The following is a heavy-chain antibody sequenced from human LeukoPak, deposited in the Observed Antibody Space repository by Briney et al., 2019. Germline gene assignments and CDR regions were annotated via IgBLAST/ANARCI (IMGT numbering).Heavy chain of an antibody. Sequence: GGSLRLSCAASGFTFSSYSMNWVRQAPGKGLEWVSYISSTSSTIFYADSVKGRFTISRDNAKNTLYLQMNSLRAEDTAVYYCARTTPGYSYGLDYWGQGTLVTVSS. CDR3: ARTTPGYSYGLDY. D-gene: IGHD5-18*01. V-gene: IGHV3-48*01. CDR1: GFTFSSYS. CDR2: ISSTSSTI. J-gene: IGHJ4*02.